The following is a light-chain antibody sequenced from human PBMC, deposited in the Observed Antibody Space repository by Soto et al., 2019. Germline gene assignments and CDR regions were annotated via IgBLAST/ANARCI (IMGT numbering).Light chain of an antibody. CDR3: QEASRIPIT. CDR1: QDNRSS. Sequence: EIQMTQSPAAVAASVGDRVTITCRASQDNRSSLAWYQQRPGKAPNLLIYAASTLQSGVPSRFSGSVSGTDFTLTISYLQAEDFGTYYCQEASRIPITFGQGTRLEI. CDR2: AAS. V-gene: IGKV1-12*01. J-gene: IGKJ5*01.